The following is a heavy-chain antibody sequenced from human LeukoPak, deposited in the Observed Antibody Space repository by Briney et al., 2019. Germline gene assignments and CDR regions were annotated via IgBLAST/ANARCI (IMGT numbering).Heavy chain of an antibody. V-gene: IGHV1-69*13. CDR2: IIPIFGTA. CDR3: AGENYYDSSGYYGY. Sequence: SVKVSCKASGGTFSSYAISWVRQAPGQGLEWMGGIIPIFGTANYAQKFQGRVTITADESTSTAYMELSSLRSEDTAVYYCAGENYYDSSGYYGYWGQGTLVTVSS. CDR1: GGTFSSYA. J-gene: IGHJ4*02. D-gene: IGHD3-22*01.